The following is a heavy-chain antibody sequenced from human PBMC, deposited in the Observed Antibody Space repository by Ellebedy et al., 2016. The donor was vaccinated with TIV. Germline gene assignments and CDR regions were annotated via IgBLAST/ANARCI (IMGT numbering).Heavy chain of an antibody. D-gene: IGHD3-22*01. CDR1: GFTFNSYA. CDR2: ISHTGTRT. CDR3: AKGRGGGSDSSAPRYYFDY. V-gene: IGHV3-23*01. J-gene: IGHJ4*02. Sequence: GESLKISCAASGFTFNSYAMSWVRQAPGKGLEWVSTISHTGTRTYYANSVEGRFLISRDDSKKTLYLQMNSLRAEDTALYYCAKGRGGGSDSSAPRYYFDYWGLGTLVTVSS.